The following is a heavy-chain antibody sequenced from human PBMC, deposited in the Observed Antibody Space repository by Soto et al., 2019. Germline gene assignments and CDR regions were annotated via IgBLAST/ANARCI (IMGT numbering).Heavy chain of an antibody. CDR3: AKVGRGIAARPYDY. CDR1: GFTFSSNA. Sequence: GGSLRLSCAASGFTFSSNAMSWVRQAPGEGLEWVSAMSGGGDSTYYADSVKGRFTISRDNSKNTLYLQMNSLRAEDTAVYYCAKVGRGIAARPYDYWGQGTLVTVSS. CDR2: MSGGGDST. J-gene: IGHJ4*02. V-gene: IGHV3-23*01. D-gene: IGHD6-6*01.